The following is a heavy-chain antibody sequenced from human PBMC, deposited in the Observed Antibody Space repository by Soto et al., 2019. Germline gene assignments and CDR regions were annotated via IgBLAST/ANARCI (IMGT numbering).Heavy chain of an antibody. D-gene: IGHD3-10*01. CDR3: ARHGANYYGSGSFFDY. CDR1: GYIFTNYW. Sequence: GESLKISCKVSGYIFTNYWIGWVRQMPGKGLEWMGIIYPDDSDTRHSPSFQGQVTMSVDKSTSTAYLQWSSLKASDTAIYYCARHGANYYGSGSFFDYWGQGTPVTVSS. V-gene: IGHV5-51*01. CDR2: IYPDDSDT. J-gene: IGHJ4*02.